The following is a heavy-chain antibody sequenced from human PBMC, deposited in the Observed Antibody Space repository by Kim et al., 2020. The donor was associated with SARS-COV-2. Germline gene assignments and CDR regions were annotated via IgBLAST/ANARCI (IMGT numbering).Heavy chain of an antibody. J-gene: IGHJ4*02. CDR2: IRSKAYGGTT. D-gene: IGHD3-10*01. CDR1: GFTFGDYA. CDR3: TRGDRVYGSGHY. Sequence: GGSLRLSCTASGFTFGDYAMSWVRQAPGKGLEWVGFIRSKAYGGTTEYAASVKGRFTISRDDSKSIAYLQMNSLKTEDTAVYYSTRGDRVYGSGHYWGQGSLVTVSS. V-gene: IGHV3-49*04.